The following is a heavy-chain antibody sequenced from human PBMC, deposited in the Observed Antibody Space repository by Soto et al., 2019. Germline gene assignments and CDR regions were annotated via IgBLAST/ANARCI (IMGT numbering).Heavy chain of an antibody. Sequence: SVKVSCKASGGTFSSYAICWVRQAPGQGLEWMGGIIPIFGTANYAQKFQGRVTITADESTSTAYMELSSLRSEDTAVYYCARDLGGDYGDNSNAFDIWGQGTMVTVSS. CDR2: IIPIFGTA. CDR3: ARDLGGDYGDNSNAFDI. J-gene: IGHJ3*02. V-gene: IGHV1-69*13. D-gene: IGHD4-17*01. CDR1: GGTFSSYA.